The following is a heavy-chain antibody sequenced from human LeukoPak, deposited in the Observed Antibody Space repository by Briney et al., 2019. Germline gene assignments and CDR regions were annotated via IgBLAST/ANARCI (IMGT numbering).Heavy chain of an antibody. CDR2: IRYDGSDK. V-gene: IGHV3-30*02. D-gene: IGHD3-10*02. J-gene: IGHJ6*04. Sequence: GGSLRLSCAASGFTFSSYWMSWVRQAPGKGLVWVAFIRYDGSDKYYAESVKGRFTISRDNAKNSLYLQMNSLRAEDTAVYYCAELGITMIGGVWGKGTTVTISS. CDR1: GFTFSSYW. CDR3: AELGITMIGGV.